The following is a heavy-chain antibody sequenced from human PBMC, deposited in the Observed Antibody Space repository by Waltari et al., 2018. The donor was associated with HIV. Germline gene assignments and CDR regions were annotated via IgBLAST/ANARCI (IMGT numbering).Heavy chain of an antibody. CDR3: ARAGYCSGGSCYSEWFDP. CDR2: IYTSGST. J-gene: IGHJ5*02. CDR1: GGSISSYY. D-gene: IGHD2-15*01. Sequence: QVQLQESGPGLVKPSETLSLTCTVSGGSISSYYWSWIRQPAGKGLEWIGRIYTSGSTNYNPSRKRRVTMSVDTAKNQCSLKLSSVTAADTAVYYCARAGYCSGGSCYSEWFDPWGQGTLVTVSS. V-gene: IGHV4-4*07.